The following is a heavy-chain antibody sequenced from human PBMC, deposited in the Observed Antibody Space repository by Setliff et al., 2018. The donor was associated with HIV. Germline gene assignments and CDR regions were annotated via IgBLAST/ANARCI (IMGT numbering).Heavy chain of an antibody. CDR1: GFNFKNYN. D-gene: IGHD3-9*01. Sequence: GGSLRLSCVGSGFNFKNYNMNWVRQAPGKGLEWISSISSDSRYIYYADSVKGRFTISRDNAKDPVYLQISALRGEDTAVYFCARDRGYDILTGYADNYWGHGTLVTVSS. CDR3: ARDRGYDILTGYADNY. J-gene: IGHJ4*01. V-gene: IGHV3-21*01. CDR2: ISSDSRYI.